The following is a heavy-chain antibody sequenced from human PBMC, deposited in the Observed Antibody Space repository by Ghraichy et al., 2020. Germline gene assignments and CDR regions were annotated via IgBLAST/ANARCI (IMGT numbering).Heavy chain of an antibody. J-gene: IGHJ4*02. CDR3: AALVPY. D-gene: IGHD6-6*01. V-gene: IGHV3-23*01. Sequence: GGSLRLSCAASGFIFSSYAASWVRQAPGRGLEWVSSISASGDNTYYADSVKGRFTISRDNSRSMLYLQMDSLRAEDTAVYYCAALVPYWGQGTLVPVSS. CDR2: ISASGDNT. CDR1: GFIFSSYA.